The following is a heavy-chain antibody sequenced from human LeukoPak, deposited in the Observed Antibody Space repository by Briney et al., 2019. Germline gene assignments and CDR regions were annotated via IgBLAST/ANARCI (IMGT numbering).Heavy chain of an antibody. V-gene: IGHV3-74*01. CDR3: ARDGVSMVRGVRVLDYYNYYMDV. Sequence: GGSLRLSCAASGFTFSNYWMHWVRQAPGKGLVWVSRINSDGINTSYADSVKGRFTISRDNAKNTLNLQMNSLRAEDTAVYYCARDGVSMVRGVRVLDYYNYYMDVWGKGTTVTISS. CDR1: GFTFSNYW. D-gene: IGHD3-10*01. J-gene: IGHJ6*03. CDR2: INSDGINT.